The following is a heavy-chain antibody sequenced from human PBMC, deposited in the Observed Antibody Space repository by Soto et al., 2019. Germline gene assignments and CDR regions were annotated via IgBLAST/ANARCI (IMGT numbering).Heavy chain of an antibody. D-gene: IGHD3-10*01. CDR2: IKQDGSEE. V-gene: IGHV3-7*01. Sequence: EVQLVESGGGLVQPGGSLRLSCVASGFTYASYWLNWVRQAPGKGLEVVAHIKQDGSEEYYVDSVKGRFTISRDNAKNSLYLYMNSLRSEDTAGYYCARDWGSGENIYWGRGTLGTVSS. J-gene: IGHJ4*02. CDR1: GFTYASYW. CDR3: ARDWGSGENIY.